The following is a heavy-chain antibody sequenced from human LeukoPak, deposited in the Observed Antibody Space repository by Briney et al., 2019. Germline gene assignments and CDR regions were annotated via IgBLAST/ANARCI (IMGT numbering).Heavy chain of an antibody. D-gene: IGHD3-10*01. V-gene: IGHV3-23*01. CDR3: AKGGVLLWFGESSLDY. Sequence: GGSLRLSCAASGFTFSSYAMSWVRQAPGKGLEWVSAISGSGGSTYYADSVKGRFTISRDNSKNTLYLQMNSLRAEDTAVYYCAKGGVLLWFGESSLDYWGQGTLVTVSS. J-gene: IGHJ4*02. CDR2: ISGSGGST. CDR1: GFTFSSYA.